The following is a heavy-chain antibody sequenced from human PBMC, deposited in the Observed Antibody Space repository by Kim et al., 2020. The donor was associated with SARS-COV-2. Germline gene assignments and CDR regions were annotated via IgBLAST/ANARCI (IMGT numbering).Heavy chain of an antibody. J-gene: IGHJ4*02. D-gene: IGHD2-21*02. CDR3: ARDGTHQYCGGDCYSNYFDY. Sequence: GRFTISRDNSKNTLYLKMNSLRAEDTAVYYCARDGTHQYCGGDCYSNYFDYWGQGTLVTVSS. V-gene: IGHV3-30*01.